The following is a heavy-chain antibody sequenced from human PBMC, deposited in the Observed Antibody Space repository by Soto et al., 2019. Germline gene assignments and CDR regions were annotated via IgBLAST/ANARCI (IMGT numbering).Heavy chain of an antibody. CDR3: ARDGLITTSGVDFDS. J-gene: IGHJ4*02. V-gene: IGHV3-74*03. D-gene: IGHD3-10*01. Sequence: EVQLVESGGGLVQPGGSLRLSCAASGFTFSNYWMHWVCQAPGKGLVWVSRSKGDGSGTTYADSVKGRFTISRDNAKNTLYLQMDSLRTEDTAVYFCARDGLITTSGVDFDSWGQGTLVTVSS. CDR1: GFTFSNYW. CDR2: SKGDGSGT.